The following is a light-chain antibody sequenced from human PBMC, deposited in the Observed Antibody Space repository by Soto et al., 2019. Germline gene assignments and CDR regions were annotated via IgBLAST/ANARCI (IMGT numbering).Light chain of an antibody. CDR1: SSDIGSFNY. Sequence: QSSLTKPASVSGSPGQSITLSCTGTSSDIGSFNYVSWYQQHPGKAPKLIIYEVSNRPSGVSNRFSGSKSGNTASLTISGLQAEDEADYYCSSYTSSSTIVVFSGGTKVTVL. CDR3: SSYTSSSTIVV. J-gene: IGLJ2*01. CDR2: EVS. V-gene: IGLV2-14*01.